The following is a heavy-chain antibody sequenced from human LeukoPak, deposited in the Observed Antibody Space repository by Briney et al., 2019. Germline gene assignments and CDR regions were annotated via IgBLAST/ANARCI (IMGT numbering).Heavy chain of an antibody. CDR2: IYHSGST. Sequence: SETLSLTCTVSGYSISSGYYWGRIRQPPGKGLEWIGSIYHSGSTYYNPSLKSRVTVSLDTSKTQFSLKLSSVTAADTAVYYCARGRGYSYAFDPWGQGTLVTVSS. CDR3: ARGRGYSYAFDP. CDR1: GYSISSGYY. V-gene: IGHV4-38-2*02. D-gene: IGHD5-18*01. J-gene: IGHJ5*02.